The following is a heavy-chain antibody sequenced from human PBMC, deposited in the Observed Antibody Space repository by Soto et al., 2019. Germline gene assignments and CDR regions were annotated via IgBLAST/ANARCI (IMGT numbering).Heavy chain of an antibody. Sequence: ASVKVSCKASGYTFTSYYMHWVRQAPGQGLEWMGIINPSGGSTSYAQKFQGRVTMTRDTSTSTVYMELSSLRSEDTAVYYCAREQPDDSSSYYFDYWGQGTLVTVSS. CDR1: GYTFTSYY. J-gene: IGHJ4*02. D-gene: IGHD6-6*01. V-gene: IGHV1-46*03. CDR3: AREQPDDSSSYYFDY. CDR2: INPSGGST.